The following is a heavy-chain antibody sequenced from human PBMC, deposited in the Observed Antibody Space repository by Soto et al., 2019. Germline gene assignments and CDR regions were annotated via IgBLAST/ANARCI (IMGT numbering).Heavy chain of an antibody. CDR1: GFTFTNYA. CDR2: ICGSGGST. Sequence: EVQLLESGGRLVQPGGSLRLACEVSGFTFTNYAMSWVRQAPGKGLEWLSRICGSGGSTSYADSVKGRFTVSRDNSKNTLYLQMDSLRTEDTAVYYCAKNLWFGESVFDSWGQGTLVTVSS. D-gene: IGHD3-10*01. J-gene: IGHJ4*02. CDR3: AKNLWFGESVFDS. V-gene: IGHV3-23*01.